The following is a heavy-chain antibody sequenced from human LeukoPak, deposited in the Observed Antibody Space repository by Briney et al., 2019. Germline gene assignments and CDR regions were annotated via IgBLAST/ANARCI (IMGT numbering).Heavy chain of an antibody. V-gene: IGHV3-21*01. Sequence: GGSLRLSCAASGFTFSSYSMNWVRQAPGKGLEWVSSISSSSSYIYYADSVKGRFTISRDNAKNSLYLQMNSLRAEDTAVYYCARDYYYDSSGYSYPDAFDIWGQGTMVTVSS. CDR3: ARDYYYDSSGYSYPDAFDI. CDR2: ISSSSSYI. CDR1: GFTFSSYS. J-gene: IGHJ3*02. D-gene: IGHD3-22*01.